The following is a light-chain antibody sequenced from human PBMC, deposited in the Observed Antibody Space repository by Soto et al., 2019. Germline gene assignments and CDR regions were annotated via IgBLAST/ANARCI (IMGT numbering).Light chain of an antibody. CDR2: TAS. J-gene: IGKJ4*01. CDR3: QHASSFPLT. V-gene: IGKV1D-12*01. CDR1: QGVGSW. Sequence: DIQMTQSPSSVSASVGDRVTITCRASQGVGSWLAWYQQKPGKAPKLLIYTASTLQSGVPSRFRGSGSGTDFTLTISSLQPEDFVTYYCQHASSFPLTFGGGTKVDIK.